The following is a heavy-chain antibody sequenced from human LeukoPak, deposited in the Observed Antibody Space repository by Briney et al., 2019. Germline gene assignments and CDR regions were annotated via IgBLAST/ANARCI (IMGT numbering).Heavy chain of an antibody. Sequence: GGSLRLSCAASGFTFSSYGMHWVRQAPGKGLEWVAVISYDGSNKYYADSVKGRFTISRDNSKNTLYLQMNSLRSEDTAVYYCARDGAVAGILQTYFDYWGQGTLVTVSS. CDR1: GFTFSSYG. CDR2: ISYDGSNK. CDR3: ARDGAVAGILQTYFDY. V-gene: IGHV3-30*03. J-gene: IGHJ4*02. D-gene: IGHD6-19*01.